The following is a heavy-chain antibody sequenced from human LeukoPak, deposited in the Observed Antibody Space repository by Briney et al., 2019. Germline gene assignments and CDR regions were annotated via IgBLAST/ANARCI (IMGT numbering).Heavy chain of an antibody. CDR2: INPSGGST. CDR1: GYTFTSYY. J-gene: IGHJ5*02. V-gene: IGHV1-46*01. D-gene: IGHD3-10*01. CDR3: ARCDGLYFNWFDP. Sequence: GASVKVSCKASGYTFTSYYMHWVRQAPGQGLEWMGIINPSGGSTSYAQKFQGRVTMTRDMSTSTVYMELSSLRCEDTAVYYCARCDGLYFNWFDPWGRGTLVTVSS.